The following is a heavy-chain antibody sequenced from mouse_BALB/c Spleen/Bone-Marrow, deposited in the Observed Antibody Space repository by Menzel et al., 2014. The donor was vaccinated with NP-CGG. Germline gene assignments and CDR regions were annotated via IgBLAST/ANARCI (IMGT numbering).Heavy chain of an antibody. D-gene: IGHD2-14*01. CDR3: AYYRYDVNY. J-gene: IGHJ2*01. Sequence: DLVKPGASVKLSCKASGYTFTSYWINWIKQRPGQGLEWIGRIAPGSGSTYYNEMFKGKATLTVDTPSSTAHILLSSLSSEDSAVYFCAYYRYDVNYWGQGTTLTVSS. V-gene: IGHV1S41*01. CDR2: IAPGSGST. CDR1: GYTFTSYW.